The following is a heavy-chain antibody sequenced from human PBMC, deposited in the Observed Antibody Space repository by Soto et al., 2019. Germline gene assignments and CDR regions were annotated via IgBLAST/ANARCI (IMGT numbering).Heavy chain of an antibody. CDR1: GYNFAGYW. CDR2: FYPSDSDT. V-gene: IGHV5-51*01. Sequence: GESLKISCQGSGYNFAGYWIAWERQMPGKGLELMGTFYPSDSDTRYRPSFQAQVTISADKSISSAYLEWSSLRASDTAMYYCARGGVSTSTFDYWGQGTPVTVSS. D-gene: IGHD3-3*01. J-gene: IGHJ4*02. CDR3: ARGGVSTSTFDY.